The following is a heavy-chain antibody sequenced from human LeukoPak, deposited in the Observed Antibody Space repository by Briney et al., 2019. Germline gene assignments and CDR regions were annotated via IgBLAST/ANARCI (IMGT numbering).Heavy chain of an antibody. V-gene: IGHV3-7*01. CDR2: IKQDGSEK. J-gene: IGHJ4*02. Sequence: PGGSLRLSCAASGFIFSSYAMHWVRQAPGKGLEWVANIKQDGSEKYYVDSLKGRFTISRDNAKNSLYMQMNSLRAEDTAVYYCARAGGRYCSGGSCNDIDYWGQGTLVTVSS. D-gene: IGHD2-15*01. CDR1: GFIFSSYA. CDR3: ARAGGRYCSGGSCNDIDY.